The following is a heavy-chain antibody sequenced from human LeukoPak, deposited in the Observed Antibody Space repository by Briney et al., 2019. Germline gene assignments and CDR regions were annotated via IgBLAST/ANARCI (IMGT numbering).Heavy chain of an antibody. CDR3: AREVQVTYYYGSGSYSYFDY. CDR1: GGSISSYY. D-gene: IGHD3-10*01. Sequence: SETLSLTCTVSGGSISSYYWSWIRQPPGKGLEWIGYIYYSGSTYYNPSLKSRVTISVDTSKNQFSLKLSSVTAADTAVYYCAREVQVTYYYGSGSYSYFDYWGQGTLVTVSS. CDR2: IYYSGST. J-gene: IGHJ4*02. V-gene: IGHV4-59*12.